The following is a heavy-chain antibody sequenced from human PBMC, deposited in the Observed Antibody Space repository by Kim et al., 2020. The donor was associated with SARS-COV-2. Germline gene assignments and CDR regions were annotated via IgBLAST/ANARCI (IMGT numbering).Heavy chain of an antibody. D-gene: IGHD6-19*01. V-gene: IGHV3-9*01. Sequence: GGSLRLSCAASGFTFGDYAMHWVRQAPGKGLEWVSGISWNSGSIGYADSVKGRFTISRDNAKNSLYLQMNSLRAEDTALYYCAKEDPKGQYRSGWYYYYYGMDGWGQGTTVTVSS. CDR2: ISWNSGSI. J-gene: IGHJ6*02. CDR1: GFTFGDYA. CDR3: AKEDPKGQYRSGWYYYYYGMDG.